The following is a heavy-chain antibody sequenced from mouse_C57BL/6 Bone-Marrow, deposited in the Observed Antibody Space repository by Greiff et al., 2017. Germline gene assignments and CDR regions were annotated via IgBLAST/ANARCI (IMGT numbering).Heavy chain of an antibody. V-gene: IGHV1-61*01. J-gene: IGHJ1*03. CDR2: IYPSDSET. Sequence: QQSCQASGYTFTSYWMDWVKQRPGHGLEWIGNIYPSDSETHYNQKFKDKATLTVDKSSSTAYMQLSSLTSEDSAVYYCARALDFDVWGTGTTVTVSS. CDR1: GYTFTSYW. CDR3: ARALDFDV.